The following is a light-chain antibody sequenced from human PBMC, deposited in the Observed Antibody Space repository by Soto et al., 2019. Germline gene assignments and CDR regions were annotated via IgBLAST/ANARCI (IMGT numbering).Light chain of an antibody. CDR1: QSVSSSY. CDR2: GAS. CDR3: QQYGSSPLT. J-gene: IGKJ4*01. V-gene: IGKV3-20*01. Sequence: EIVLTQSPGTLSLSPGERATLSCRASQSVSSSYLAWYQQKPGQAPRLLIYGASSRATGIPDRFSGSGSGTDFTLTISRLETEDCAVYYCQQYGSSPLTCGGGTKVEIK.